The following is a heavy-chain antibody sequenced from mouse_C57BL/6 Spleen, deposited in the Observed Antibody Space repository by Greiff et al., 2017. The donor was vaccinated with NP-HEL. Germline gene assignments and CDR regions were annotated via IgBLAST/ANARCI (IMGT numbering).Heavy chain of an antibody. CDR1: GYTFTSYW. CDR3: AREDYGKTRGWSV. D-gene: IGHD2-1*01. J-gene: IGHJ1*03. CDR2: IDPSDSET. V-gene: IGHV1-52*01. Sequence: QVQLQQPGAELVRPGSSVKLSCKASGYTFTSYWMHWVKQRPIQGLEWIGNIDPSDSETHYNQKFKDKATLTVDKSSSTAYMQLSSLTSEDSAVYYCAREDYGKTRGWSVWGTGTTVTVSS.